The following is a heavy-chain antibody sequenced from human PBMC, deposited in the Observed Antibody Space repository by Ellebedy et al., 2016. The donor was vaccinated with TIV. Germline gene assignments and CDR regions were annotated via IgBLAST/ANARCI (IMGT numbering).Heavy chain of an antibody. J-gene: IGHJ4*02. D-gene: IGHD1-26*01. V-gene: IGHV3-53*01. CDR3: ARVDLGLAFHY. CDR2: IYSAGNT. CDR1: GFSISSNY. Sequence: GESLKISCVVSGFSISSNYMSWVRQAPGKGLEWVSIIYSAGNTYYADSAKGRFTISIDTSKNTLYLQLNSLRGEDTAVYYCARVDLGLAFHYWGRGALVTVSS.